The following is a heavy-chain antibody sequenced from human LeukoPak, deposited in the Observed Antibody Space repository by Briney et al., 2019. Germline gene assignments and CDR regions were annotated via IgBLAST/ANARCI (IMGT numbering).Heavy chain of an antibody. CDR1: GFTVSSNY. CDR2: IYSGGST. J-gene: IGHJ4*02. Sequence: GGSLRLSCAASGFTVSSNYMSWVRQAPGKGLEWVSVIYSGGSTYYADSVKGRFTISRDNSKNTLYLQMNSLRAEDTAVYCCARDSSSWHYFDYWGQGTLVTVSS. CDR3: ARDSSSWHYFDY. V-gene: IGHV3-66*01. D-gene: IGHD6-13*01.